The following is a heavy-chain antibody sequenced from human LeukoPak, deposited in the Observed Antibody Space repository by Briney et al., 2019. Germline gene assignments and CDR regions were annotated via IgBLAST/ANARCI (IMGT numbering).Heavy chain of an antibody. CDR1: GFTFSSYG. J-gene: IGHJ4*02. D-gene: IGHD6-13*01. CDR2: IWYDGSNK. V-gene: IGHV3-33*01. CDR3: ARVGLSAGTPYYFDY. Sequence: KPGGSLRLSCAASGFTFSSYGMHWVRQAPGKGLGWVAVIWYDGSNKYCADSVKGRFTISRDNSKNTLYLQMNSLRAEDTAVYYCARVGLSAGTPYYFDYWGQGTLVTVSS.